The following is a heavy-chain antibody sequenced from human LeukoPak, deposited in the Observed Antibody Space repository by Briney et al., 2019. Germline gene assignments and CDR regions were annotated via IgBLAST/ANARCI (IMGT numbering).Heavy chain of an antibody. D-gene: IGHD6-13*01. J-gene: IGHJ4*02. Sequence: PGGSLRLSCAASGFTFGSYSMNWVRQAPGKGLEWVSSISSSSSYIYYADSVKGRFTISRDNAKNSLYLQMNSLRAEDTAVYYCARDAGIAAAASDYWGQGTLVTVSS. V-gene: IGHV3-21*01. CDR2: ISSSSSYI. CDR3: ARDAGIAAAASDY. CDR1: GFTFGSYS.